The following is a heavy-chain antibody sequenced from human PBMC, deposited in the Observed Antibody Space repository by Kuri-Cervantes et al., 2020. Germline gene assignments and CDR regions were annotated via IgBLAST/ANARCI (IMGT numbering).Heavy chain of an antibody. Sequence: SVKVSCKASGGTFSSYTISWVRQAPGQGLEWMGRIIPILGIANYAQKFQGRVTITADKSTSTAYMELSSLRSEDTAVYYCARTSRATYYYDSSGYYDDAFDIWGQGTMVTVSS. V-gene: IGHV1-69*02. J-gene: IGHJ3*02. D-gene: IGHD3-22*01. CDR3: ARTSRATYYYDSSGYYDDAFDI. CDR2: IIPILGIA. CDR1: GGTFSSYT.